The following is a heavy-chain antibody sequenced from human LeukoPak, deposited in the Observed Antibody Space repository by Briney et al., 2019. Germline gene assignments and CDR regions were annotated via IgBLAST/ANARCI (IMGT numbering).Heavy chain of an antibody. CDR2: IYYSGTT. V-gene: IGHV4-31*03. CDR3: ARVIVPWGAFDI. J-gene: IGHJ3*02. CDR1: GGSISSGGYS. Sequence: SQTLSLTCTVSGGSISSGGYSWIWIRQHPGQGLEWIGNIYYSGTTYYNPSLKSRVTISIDTSNHRFSLNLSSVTAADTAVFYCARVIVPWGAFDIWGPGKMVTVSS. D-gene: IGHD2-21*01.